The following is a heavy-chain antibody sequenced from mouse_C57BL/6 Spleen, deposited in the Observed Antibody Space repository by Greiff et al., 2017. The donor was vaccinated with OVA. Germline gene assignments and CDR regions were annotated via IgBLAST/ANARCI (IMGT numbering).Heavy chain of an antibody. D-gene: IGHD4-1*01. CDR3: ARAPLYWDPFAY. CDR2: IHPNSGST. V-gene: IGHV1-64*01. J-gene: IGHJ3*01. Sequence: QVQLQQPGAELVKPGASVKLSCKASGYTFTSYWMHWVKQRPGQGLEWIGMIHPNSGSTNYNEKFKSKATLTVDKSSSTAYMQLSSLTSEDSAVYYCARAPLYWDPFAYWGQGTLVTVSA. CDR1: GYTFTSYW.